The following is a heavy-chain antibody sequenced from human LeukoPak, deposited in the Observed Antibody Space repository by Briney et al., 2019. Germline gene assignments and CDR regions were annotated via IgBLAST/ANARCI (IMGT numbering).Heavy chain of an antibody. CDR1: GDPITSANW. D-gene: IGHD4-11*01. Sequence: PSGTLSLTCAVSGDPITSANWWSWVRQSPGKGLEWIGEISHSGATNHNPSLKSRVTMSLDKSKNQLSLRVNSVTAADAAVYYRVRGDDYIFDYWGQGTLVTVSS. CDR2: ISHSGAT. V-gene: IGHV4-4*02. J-gene: IGHJ4*02. CDR3: VRGDDYIFDY.